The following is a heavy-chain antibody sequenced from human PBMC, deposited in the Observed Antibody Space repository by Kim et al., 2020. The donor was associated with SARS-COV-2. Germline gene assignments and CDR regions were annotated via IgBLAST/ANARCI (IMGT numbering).Heavy chain of an antibody. Sequence: GGSLRLSCAASRFTFSKFYMSWVRQAPGKWPEWISYISSSGDTIDYADSVKGRFTISRDNAKNSLHLQMNSLRAEDTAVYYCALTGLTVDYWGQGTLVT. CDR3: ALTGLTVDY. CDR2: ISSSGDTI. D-gene: IGHD2-8*01. J-gene: IGHJ4*02. V-gene: IGHV3-11*04. CDR1: RFTFSKFY.